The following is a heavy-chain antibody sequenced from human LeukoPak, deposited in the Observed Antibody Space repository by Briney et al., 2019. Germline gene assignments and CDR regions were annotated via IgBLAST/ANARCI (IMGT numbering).Heavy chain of an antibody. J-gene: IGHJ4*02. D-gene: IGHD5-18*01. CDR2: IYSGGST. CDR3: AKGYNYAYEY. Sequence: GGSLRLSCTASGFTFGDYAMSWVRQAPGKGLEWVSLIYSGGSTYYAASVKGRFTISRDNSKNTLYLQMNSLRPEDTAVYYCAKGYNYAYEYWGQGTLVTVSS. CDR1: GFTFGDYA. V-gene: IGHV3-53*01.